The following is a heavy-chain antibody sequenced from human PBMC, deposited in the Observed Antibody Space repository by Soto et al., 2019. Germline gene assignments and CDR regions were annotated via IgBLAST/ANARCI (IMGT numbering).Heavy chain of an antibody. CDR1: GGTFSSYA. V-gene: IGHV1-69*06. D-gene: IGHD2-15*01. CDR2: IIPIFGTA. CDR3: ARDEGYCSGGSCYGGASYYYYGMDV. Sequence: SVKVSCKASGGTFSSYAISWVRQAPGQGLEWMGGIIPIFGTANYAQKFQGRVTITADKSTSTSYMELSSLRSEDTAVYYCARDEGYCSGGSCYGGASYYYYGMDVWGQGTTVTAP. J-gene: IGHJ6*02.